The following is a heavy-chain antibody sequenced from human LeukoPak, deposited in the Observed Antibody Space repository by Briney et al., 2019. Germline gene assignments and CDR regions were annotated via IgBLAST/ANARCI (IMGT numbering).Heavy chain of an antibody. CDR2: IIPIFGTA. J-gene: IGHJ6*03. D-gene: IGHD3-10*01. CDR3: ARDLTDHYYGRDYYYYMDV. V-gene: IGHV1-69*13. CDR1: GGTFSSYA. Sequence: SVKVSCKASGGTFSSYAISWVRQAPGQGLEWMGGIIPIFGTANYAQKFQGRVTITADESTSTAYMELSSLRSEDTAAYYCARDLTDHYYGRDYYYYMDVWGKGTTVTISS.